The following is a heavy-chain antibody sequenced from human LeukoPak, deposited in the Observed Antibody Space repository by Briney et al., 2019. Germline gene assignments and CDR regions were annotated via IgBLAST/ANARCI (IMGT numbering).Heavy chain of an antibody. CDR3: ARDVLPRGFDP. Sequence: GSSVKVSCKASGGTFSSYAISWVRQAPGQGLEWMGRIIPIFGIANYAQKFQRRVTITADKSTSTAYMELSSLRSEDTAVYYCARDVLPRGFDPWGQGTLVTVSS. J-gene: IGHJ5*02. CDR2: IIPIFGIA. D-gene: IGHD3-10*01. CDR1: GGTFSSYA. V-gene: IGHV1-69*04.